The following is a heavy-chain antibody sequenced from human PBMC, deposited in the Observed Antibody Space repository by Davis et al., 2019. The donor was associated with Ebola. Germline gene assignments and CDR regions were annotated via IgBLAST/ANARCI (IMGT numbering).Heavy chain of an antibody. J-gene: IGHJ4*02. Sequence: ASVKVSCKASGYTFTSYDINWVRQATGQGLEWMGLMNPNSGNTGYAQKFQGRVTMTRNTSISTAYMELSSLRSEDTAVYYCARVASSGWSQMFDYWGQGTLVTVSS. CDR1: GYTFTSYD. V-gene: IGHV1-8*01. CDR3: ARVASSGWSQMFDY. CDR2: MNPNSGNT. D-gene: IGHD6-19*01.